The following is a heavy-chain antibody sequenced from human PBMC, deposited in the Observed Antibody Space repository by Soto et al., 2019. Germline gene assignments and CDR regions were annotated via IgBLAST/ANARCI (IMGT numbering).Heavy chain of an antibody. CDR3: ARGIVVVPAAIDY. CDR1: GYTFTSYA. J-gene: IGHJ4*02. V-gene: IGHV1-3*01. CDR2: INAGNGNT. D-gene: IGHD2-2*01. Sequence: GASVKVSCKASGYTFTSYAMHWVRQAPGQRLEWMGWINAGNGNTKYSQKFQGRVTITRDTSASTAYMVLSSLRSEDTAVYYCARGIVVVPAAIDYWGQGTLVTVSS.